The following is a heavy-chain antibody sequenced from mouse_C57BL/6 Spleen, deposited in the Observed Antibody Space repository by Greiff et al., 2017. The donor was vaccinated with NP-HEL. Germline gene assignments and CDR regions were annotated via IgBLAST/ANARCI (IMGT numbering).Heavy chain of an antibody. CDR3: ASDPLLDGSFYWYFDV. J-gene: IGHJ1*03. CDR2: ISDGGSYT. CDR1: GFTFSSYA. Sequence: EVKLMESGGGLVKPGGSLKLSCAASGFTFSSYAMSWVRQTPEKRLEWVATISDGGSYTYYPDNVKGRFTISRDNAKNNLYLQMSHLKSEDTAMYYGASDPLLDGSFYWYFDVWGTGTTVTVSS. V-gene: IGHV5-4*03. D-gene: IGHD1-1*01.